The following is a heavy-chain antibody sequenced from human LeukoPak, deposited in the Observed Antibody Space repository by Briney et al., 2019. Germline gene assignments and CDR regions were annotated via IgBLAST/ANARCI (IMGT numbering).Heavy chain of an antibody. Sequence: GGSLRLSCAASGFTFSSYCMSWVRQAPGKGLEWVANIKEEGSEKYYVDSVKGRFTISRDNAKNSLYLQMNSLRAEDTAVYYCARRVTFGGVIVQGLDHWGQGTLVTVSS. CDR3: ARRVTFGGVIVQGLDH. CDR2: IKEEGSEK. D-gene: IGHD3-16*02. J-gene: IGHJ4*02. V-gene: IGHV3-7*01. CDR1: GFTFSSYC.